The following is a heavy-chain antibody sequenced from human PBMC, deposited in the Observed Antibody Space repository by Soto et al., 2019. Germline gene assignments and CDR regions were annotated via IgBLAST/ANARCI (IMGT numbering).Heavy chain of an antibody. Sequence: PGGSLRLSCAASGFIFTNYWMHWVRQVPGKGLVWVSRISVDGATTNYADSVKGRFTISRDNAKNTLYLQMNSLRAEDTAVYYCARVRYGDYPFGYYYYGMDVWGQGTTVTVSS. D-gene: IGHD4-17*01. V-gene: IGHV3-74*01. J-gene: IGHJ6*02. CDR3: ARVRYGDYPFGYYYYGMDV. CDR1: GFIFTNYW. CDR2: ISVDGATT.